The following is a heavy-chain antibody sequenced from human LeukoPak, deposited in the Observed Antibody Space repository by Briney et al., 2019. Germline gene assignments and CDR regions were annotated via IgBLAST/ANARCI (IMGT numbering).Heavy chain of an antibody. D-gene: IGHD6-25*01. Sequence: GGSLRLSCTASGFTFSSYAMSWVRQAPEKGLEWVSAISGSGGSTYYADSVKGRFSISRDDSKNTLYLQMNSLRVEDTAIYYCAKVKWSSSGALDYWGQGTLVSVSS. CDR1: GFTFSSYA. CDR3: AKVKWSSSGALDY. V-gene: IGHV3-23*01. J-gene: IGHJ4*02. CDR2: ISGSGGST.